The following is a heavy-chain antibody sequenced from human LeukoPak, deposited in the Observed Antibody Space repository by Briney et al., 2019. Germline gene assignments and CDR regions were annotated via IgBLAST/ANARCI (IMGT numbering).Heavy chain of an antibody. V-gene: IGHV1-18*01. D-gene: IGHD3-16*01. CDR2: ISANNGNT. J-gene: IGHJ4*02. CDR1: GYTFTAYG. Sequence: GASVTVSFKASGYTFTAYGISWVRQAPGQGLEWMGWISANNGNTNYAQKVQGRVTMTRDTSTSTAYMELRSLRYDDTAVYYCSRDDGPFGGVRFDHWGQGTLVTVSS. CDR3: SRDDGPFGGVRFDH.